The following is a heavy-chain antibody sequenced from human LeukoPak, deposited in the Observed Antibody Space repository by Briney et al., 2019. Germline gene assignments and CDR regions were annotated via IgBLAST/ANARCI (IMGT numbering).Heavy chain of an antibody. D-gene: IGHD6-6*01. V-gene: IGHV1-24*01. Sequence: GASVKVSCKVSGYTLTELSMHWVRQAPGKGLEWMGGFDPEDVETIYAQKFQGRVTMTEDTSTDTAYMELSSLRSEDTAVYYCATSHSSSSSHFDYWGQGTLVTVSS. CDR2: FDPEDVET. CDR1: GYTLTELS. J-gene: IGHJ4*02. CDR3: ATSHSSSSSHFDY.